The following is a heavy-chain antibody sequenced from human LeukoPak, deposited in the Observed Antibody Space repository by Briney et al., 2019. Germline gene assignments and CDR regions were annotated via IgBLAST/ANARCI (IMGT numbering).Heavy chain of an antibody. V-gene: IGHV4-34*01. Sequence: SETLSLTCAVYGGSFSGYYWGWIRQPPGKGLEWIGEINHSGSTNYNPSLKSRVTRSVDTSKNQFSLKLSSVTAADTAVYYCARAPRGARWFDPWGQGTLVTVSS. J-gene: IGHJ5*02. CDR1: GGSFSGYY. CDR2: INHSGST. CDR3: ARAPRGARWFDP.